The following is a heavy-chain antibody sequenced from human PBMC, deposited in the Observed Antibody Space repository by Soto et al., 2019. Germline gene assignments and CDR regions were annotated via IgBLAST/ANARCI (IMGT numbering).Heavy chain of an antibody. J-gene: IGHJ4*02. CDR3: AKHEGYCSTTTCSNFDY. Sequence: ESLKISCKGSGFTFTSYWIAWVRQMPGKGLEWMGIIYPGDSDSSYSPSFQGQVTISADKSINTAYLHWSSLKASDTAIYYCAKHEGYCSTTTCSNFDYWGQGTLVIVSS. V-gene: IGHV5-51*01. CDR2: IYPGDSDS. D-gene: IGHD2-2*01. CDR1: GFTFTSYW.